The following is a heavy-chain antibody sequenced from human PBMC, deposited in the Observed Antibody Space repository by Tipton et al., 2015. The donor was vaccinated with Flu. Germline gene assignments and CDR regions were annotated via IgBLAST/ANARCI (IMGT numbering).Heavy chain of an antibody. CDR1: GYSFTSYW. CDR3: ARLTGYCSGGSCEAYYFDS. V-gene: IGHV5-51*01. J-gene: IGHJ4*02. D-gene: IGHD2-15*01. CDR2: IYPGDSDT. Sequence: EVQLVQSGAEVKKPGESLKISCKGSGYSFTSYWIGWVRQMPGKGLEWMGIIYPGDSDTRYSPSFQGQVTISADKSISTAYLQWSSLKASDPAMYYCARLTGYCSGGSCEAYYFDSWGQGTLVPVSS.